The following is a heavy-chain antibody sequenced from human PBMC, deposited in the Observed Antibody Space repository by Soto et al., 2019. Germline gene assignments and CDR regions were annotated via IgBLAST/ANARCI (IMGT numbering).Heavy chain of an antibody. D-gene: IGHD3-16*02. Sequence: GGSLRLSCAASGFTFSSYAMSWVRQAPGKGLEWVSAISGSGGSTYYADSVKGRFTISRDNSKSTLYLQMNSLRAEDTAVYYCAKDRSDYVWGSYRFDDWGQRTLVTVSS. CDR2: ISGSGGST. CDR1: GFTFSSYA. CDR3: AKDRSDYVWGSYRFDD. J-gene: IGHJ4*02. V-gene: IGHV3-23*01.